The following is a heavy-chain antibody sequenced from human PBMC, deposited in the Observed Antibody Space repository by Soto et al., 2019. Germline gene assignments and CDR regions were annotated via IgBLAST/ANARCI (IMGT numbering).Heavy chain of an antibody. CDR1: GYSFPTYG. J-gene: IGHJ3*02. D-gene: IGHD3-22*01. Sequence: QVQLVQSGGEMKKPGASVMVSCKASGYSFPTYGISWVRQAPGQGLQWMGWVSAYIGATNYAQKRQGRVTMTTDTSTSTAYMELRNLRSDDTAVYYCARGSSGYYPDAFDIWGQGTIITVSS. CDR3: ARGSSGYYPDAFDI. CDR2: VSAYIGAT. V-gene: IGHV1-18*04.